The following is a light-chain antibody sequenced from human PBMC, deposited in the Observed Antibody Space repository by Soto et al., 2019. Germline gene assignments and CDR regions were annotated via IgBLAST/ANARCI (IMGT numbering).Light chain of an antibody. CDR3: CSYAGSSTYV. Sequence: QSVLTQPASVSGSPGQSITISCTGTSSDVGSYNLVSWYQQHPGKAPKLMIYEVSKRPSGVSNPFSGSKSGNTASLTISGPQAEDEADYSCCSYAGSSTYVFGTGTKVPAL. V-gene: IGLV2-23*02. J-gene: IGLJ1*01. CDR2: EVS. CDR1: SSDVGSYNL.